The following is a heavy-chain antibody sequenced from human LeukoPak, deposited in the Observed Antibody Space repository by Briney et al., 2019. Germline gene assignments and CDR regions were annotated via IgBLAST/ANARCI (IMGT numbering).Heavy chain of an antibody. Sequence: SETLSLTCTVSGGSISSYYWSWIRQPPGKGLEWIGYIYYSGSTNYNPSLKSRVTISVDTSKNQFSLKLSSVTAADTAVYYCARRSMGSSGWFYWGQGTLVTVSS. CDR1: GGSISSYY. CDR3: ARRSMGSSGWFY. V-gene: IGHV4-59*12. CDR2: IYYSGST. J-gene: IGHJ4*02. D-gene: IGHD6-19*01.